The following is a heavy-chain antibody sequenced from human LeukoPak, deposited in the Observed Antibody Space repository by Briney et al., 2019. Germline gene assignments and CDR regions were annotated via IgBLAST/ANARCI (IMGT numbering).Heavy chain of an antibody. D-gene: IGHD1-26*01. V-gene: IGHV4-34*01. CDR2: INHSGST. Sequence: PSETLSLTCAVYGGSFSGYYWSWIRQPPGKGLEWIGEINHSGSTNYNPSLKSRVTISVDTSKNQFSLKLSSVTAADTAVYYCARGPMTVGASPFDYWGQGTLVPSPQ. J-gene: IGHJ4*02. CDR1: GGSFSGYY. CDR3: ARGPMTVGASPFDY.